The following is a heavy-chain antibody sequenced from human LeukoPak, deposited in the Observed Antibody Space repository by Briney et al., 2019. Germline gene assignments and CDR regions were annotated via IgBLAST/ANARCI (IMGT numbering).Heavy chain of an antibody. Sequence: GGSLRLSCAASGFTLSDYWMSWVRQDPGKGMEWVAHIKQEGRERYYGDSVKGRFTISREKAKKLVHLQMNSLGAEDTAVYYCARGWNYAFRFDDWGQGTLVTVSS. J-gene: IGHJ4*02. CDR1: GFTLSDYW. CDR2: IKQEGRER. D-gene: IGHD1-7*01. CDR3: ARGWNYAFRFDD. V-gene: IGHV3-7*01.